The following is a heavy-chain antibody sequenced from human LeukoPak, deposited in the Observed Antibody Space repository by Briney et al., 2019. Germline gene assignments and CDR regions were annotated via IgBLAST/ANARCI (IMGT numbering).Heavy chain of an antibody. Sequence: SETLSLSCTVSGGSVSSYYRSWIRQPPGKGLEWIGYIYYSGSTNYNPSLKSRVTISVDTSKNQFSLKLTSVTAADTAVYYCARERGYSSGWYSHYWGQGTLVTVSS. CDR2: IYYSGST. J-gene: IGHJ4*02. CDR3: ARERGYSSGWYSHY. CDR1: GGSVSSYY. D-gene: IGHD6-19*01. V-gene: IGHV4-59*02.